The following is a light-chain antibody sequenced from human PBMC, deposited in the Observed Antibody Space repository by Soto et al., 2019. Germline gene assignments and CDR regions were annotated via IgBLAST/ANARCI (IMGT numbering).Light chain of an antibody. J-gene: IGLJ1*01. CDR1: SSNIGSNP. CDR3: ATWDDSRNGYV. V-gene: IGLV1-44*01. Sequence: SVLNQPPSASGTPGQRVTISASGSSSNIGSNPVSWYQQRPGTAPKLLIYDNDERPSGVPVRFSGSKSATSASLAISGLQSEDEGDYYCATWDDSRNGYVFGPGTKVTVL. CDR2: DND.